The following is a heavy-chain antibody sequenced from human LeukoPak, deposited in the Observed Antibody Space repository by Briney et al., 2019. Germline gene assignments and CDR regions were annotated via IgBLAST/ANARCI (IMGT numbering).Heavy chain of an antibody. J-gene: IGHJ4*02. CDR2: IYFSGST. D-gene: IGHD3-22*01. CDR1: GGSISSGDYY. Sequence: PSQTLSLTCTVSGGSISSGDYYWSWIRQHPGRGLEWIGNIYFSGSTNYNPSLKRRVAISVDTSKNQFFLNLTSVTVADTAVYYCARVQTYFFDSRGLFYFDYWGQGTLVTVSS. CDR3: ARVQTYFFDSRGLFYFDY. V-gene: IGHV4-31*03.